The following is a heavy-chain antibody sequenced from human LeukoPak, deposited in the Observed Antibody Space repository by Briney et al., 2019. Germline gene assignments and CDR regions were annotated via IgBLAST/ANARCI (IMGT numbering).Heavy chain of an antibody. J-gene: IGHJ6*03. CDR3: ARLNTAMVVYYYMDV. D-gene: IGHD5-18*01. Sequence: GGSLRLSCAASGFTFSSYWMSWVRQAPGKGLEWVANIKQDGSEKYYVASVKGRFTISRDNAKNSLYLQMNSLRAEDTAVYYCARLNTAMVVYYYMDVWGKGTTVTISS. CDR1: GFTFSSYW. V-gene: IGHV3-7*01. CDR2: IKQDGSEK.